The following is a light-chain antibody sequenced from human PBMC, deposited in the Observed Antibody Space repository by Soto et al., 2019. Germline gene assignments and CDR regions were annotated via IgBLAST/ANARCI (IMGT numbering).Light chain of an antibody. Sequence: EIVLTQSPATLSLSPGERATLSCRASQSFSSYLAWYQQKPGQAPRLFIYDASTRATGIPARFSGSGSGTDFTLTISSLEPEDFAVYYCQQRSEWPITFGQGTRLEIK. CDR2: DAS. V-gene: IGKV3-11*01. CDR1: QSFSSY. J-gene: IGKJ5*01. CDR3: QQRSEWPIT.